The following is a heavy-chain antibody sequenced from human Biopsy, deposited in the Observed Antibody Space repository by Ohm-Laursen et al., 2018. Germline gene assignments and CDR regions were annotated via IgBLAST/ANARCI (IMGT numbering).Heavy chain of an antibody. CDR1: GYTFTSYE. CDR2: MNPDSGNT. V-gene: IGHV1-8*01. J-gene: IGHJ5*02. D-gene: IGHD3-10*01. CDR3: ARADPPLFYYGSGSSNWFDP. Sequence: GASVKVSCKTSGYTFTSYEINWVRQATGQGLEWMGWMNPDSGNTGYAQNFQGRVTMTRNTSIRTAYMELSSPRSEDTAVYFCARADPPLFYYGSGSSNWFDPWGQGTLVTVSS.